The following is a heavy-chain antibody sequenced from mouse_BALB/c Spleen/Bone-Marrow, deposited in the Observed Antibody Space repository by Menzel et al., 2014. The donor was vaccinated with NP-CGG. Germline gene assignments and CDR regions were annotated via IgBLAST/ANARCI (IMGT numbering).Heavy chain of an antibody. Sequence: EVQLVESGGGLVQPGGSLKLSCAASGFDFSRYWMSWVRQAPGKELEWIGEINPDSSTINYTPSLEDKFIISRDNTKNRLYLQMSRVRSEEPALYCCASLNYYGNLFDWGAGTPVTVSS. J-gene: IGHJ1*01. D-gene: IGHD1-1*01. CDR2: INPDSSTI. CDR1: GFDFSRYW. CDR3: ASLNYYGNLFD. V-gene: IGHV4-1*02.